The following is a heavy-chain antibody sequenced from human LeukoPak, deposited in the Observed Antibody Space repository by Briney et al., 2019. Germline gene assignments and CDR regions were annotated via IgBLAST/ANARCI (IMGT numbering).Heavy chain of an antibody. CDR2: ISYDGSNK. Sequence: PGGSLRLSCAASGFTFSSYAMHWVRQAPGKGLEWVAVISYDGSNKYYADSVKGRFTISRDNSKNTLYLQMNSLRAEDTAVYYCAKDTGGRGQWILSWGQGTMVTVSS. J-gene: IGHJ3*01. V-gene: IGHV3-30-3*02. D-gene: IGHD6-19*01. CDR1: GFTFSSYA. CDR3: AKDTGGRGQWILS.